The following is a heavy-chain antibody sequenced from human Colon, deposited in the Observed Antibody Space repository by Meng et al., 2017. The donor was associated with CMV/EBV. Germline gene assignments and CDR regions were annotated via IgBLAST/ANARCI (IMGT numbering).Heavy chain of an antibody. J-gene: IGHJ4*02. CDR2: LNWNGGST. CDR1: GFTFDDYA. Sequence: GESLKISCAASGFTFDDYAMTWVRQVPGEGLEWVAGLNWNGGSTDYADSVKGRFTISRDNARNSLYLQMNSLRVEDTALYYCARDTRRPAYYFDYWGPGTLVTVSS. CDR3: ARDTRRPAYYFDY. V-gene: IGHV3-20*04.